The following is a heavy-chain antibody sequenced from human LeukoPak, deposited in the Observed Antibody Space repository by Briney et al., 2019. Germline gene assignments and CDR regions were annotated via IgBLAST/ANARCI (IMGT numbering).Heavy chain of an antibody. CDR1: GFTFSSYA. J-gene: IGHJ4*02. CDR3: ARTRGYSYGYGFDY. CDR2: IKQDGSEK. Sequence: GRSLRLSCAASGFTFSSYAMHWVRQAPGKGLEWVANIKQDGSEKYYVDSVKGRFTLSRDNAKNTLYLQMNSLRAEDTAVYYCARTRGYSYGYGFDYWGQGTLVTVSS. D-gene: IGHD5-18*01. V-gene: IGHV3-7*01.